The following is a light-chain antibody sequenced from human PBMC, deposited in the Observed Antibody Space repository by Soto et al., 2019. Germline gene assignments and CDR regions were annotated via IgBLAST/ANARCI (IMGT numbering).Light chain of an antibody. Sequence: QSVRTQPPSVSGAPGQRVTISCTGSSSNIGAGYDVHWYQQLPGTAPKLLIYGNSNRPSGVPDRFSGSKSGTSASLAITGLQAEDEADYYCQSYDSSLSGVVFGGGTKHRP. V-gene: IGLV1-40*01. CDR2: GNS. J-gene: IGLJ2*01. CDR1: SSNIGAGYD. CDR3: QSYDSSLSGVV.